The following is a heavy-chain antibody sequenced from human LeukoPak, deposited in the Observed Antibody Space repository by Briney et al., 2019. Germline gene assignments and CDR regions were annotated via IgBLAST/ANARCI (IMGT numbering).Heavy chain of an antibody. CDR2: IIPIFGTA. Sequence: SVKVSCKASGGTFSSYAISWVRQAPGQGLEWMGGIIPIFGTANYAQKFQGRVTITADESTNTAYMELSSLRSEDTAVYYCARDRASLVRGIYSIAYGGQGPLATVSS. J-gene: IGHJ4*02. D-gene: IGHD3-10*01. V-gene: IGHV1-69*13. CDR1: GGTFSSYA. CDR3: ARDRASLVRGIYSIAY.